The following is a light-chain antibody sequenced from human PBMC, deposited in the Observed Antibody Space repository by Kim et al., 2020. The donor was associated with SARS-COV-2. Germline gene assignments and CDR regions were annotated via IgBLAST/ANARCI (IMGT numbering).Light chain of an antibody. J-gene: IGLJ2*01. Sequence: QSALTQPASVSGSPGQSITISCIGTSSDIGGYNFVSWYQQHPGKAPKLMIYDVTKRPSGVSNRFSGSKSANTASLTISGLQAEDEADYYCTSYTTRTTVLFGGGTKVTVL. CDR2: DVT. V-gene: IGLV2-14*01. CDR3: TSYTTRTTVL. CDR1: SSDIGGYNF.